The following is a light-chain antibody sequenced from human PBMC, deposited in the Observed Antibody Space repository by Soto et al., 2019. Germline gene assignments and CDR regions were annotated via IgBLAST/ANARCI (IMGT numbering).Light chain of an antibody. V-gene: IGKV3-20*01. CDR2: GAS. CDR3: HQYGDSPFT. CDR1: QSVSSNS. Sequence: EIVLTQSPSALSLSPGQRATLSCRAGQSVSSNSLAWYQQKPGQAPRLLIYGASNRAIGISDRFSGSRSGTDFTLTISRLEPEDSAVYYCHQYGDSPFTFGPGTKVEI. J-gene: IGKJ3*01.